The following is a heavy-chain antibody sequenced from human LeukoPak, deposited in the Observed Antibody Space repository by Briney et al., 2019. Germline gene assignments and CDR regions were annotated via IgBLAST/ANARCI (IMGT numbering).Heavy chain of an antibody. CDR1: GYSTSSGYY. V-gene: IGHV4-38-2*01. CDR2: IYHSGST. CDR3: ARKNQQWLVWSGAFDI. J-gene: IGHJ3*02. D-gene: IGHD6-19*01. Sequence: SETLSLTCAVSGYSTSSGYYWGWIRQPPGKGLEWIGSIYHSGSTYYNPSLKSRVTISVDTSKNQFSLKLSSVTAADTAVYYCARKNQQWLVWSGAFDIWGQGTMVTVSS.